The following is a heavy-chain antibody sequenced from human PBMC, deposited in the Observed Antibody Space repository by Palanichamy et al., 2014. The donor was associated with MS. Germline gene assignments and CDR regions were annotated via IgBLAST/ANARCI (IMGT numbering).Heavy chain of an antibody. D-gene: IGHD5-18*01. Sequence: QVTLWESGPALVKPTQTLTLTCTFSGIPVNTDGMCVNWIRQPPGKALEWLARIDWDDDKYYNTSLKTRLTISQDTAKSQVVLTMTNMDPVDTATYYCALQTGYNQGYGRGPFDPWGQGALVTVSS. CDR1: GIPVNTDGMC. J-gene: IGHJ5*02. CDR2: IDWDDDK. V-gene: IGHV2-70*15. CDR3: ALQTGYNQGYGRGPFDP.